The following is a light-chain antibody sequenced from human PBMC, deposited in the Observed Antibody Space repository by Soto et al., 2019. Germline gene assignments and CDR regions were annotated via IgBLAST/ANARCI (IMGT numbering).Light chain of an antibody. V-gene: IGKV1-5*01. J-gene: IGKJ1*01. Sequence: DIQMTQSPSTLSASVGDRVTITCRASQSISSWLAWYQQKPGKAPKLLIYDTSSLESGVPSRFSGSGSGTEFTLTIGSLQPDDFAIYYCQQYSSYWTFGQGNKVEIK. CDR3: QQYSSYWT. CDR2: DTS. CDR1: QSISSW.